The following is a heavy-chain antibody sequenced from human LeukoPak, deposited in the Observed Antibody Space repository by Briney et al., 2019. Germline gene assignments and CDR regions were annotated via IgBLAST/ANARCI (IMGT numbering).Heavy chain of an antibody. Sequence: ASVKVSCKASGYTFTSYGISWVRQTPGQGLEWMGWISAYNGNTNYAQKLQGRVTMTTDTSRSTAYMELRSLRSDDTAVYYCARDRRGEELDYGDDADFDYWGQGTLVTVSS. CDR2: ISAYNGNT. D-gene: IGHD4-17*01. CDR3: ARDRRGEELDYGDDADFDY. J-gene: IGHJ4*02. CDR1: GYTFTSYG. V-gene: IGHV1-18*01.